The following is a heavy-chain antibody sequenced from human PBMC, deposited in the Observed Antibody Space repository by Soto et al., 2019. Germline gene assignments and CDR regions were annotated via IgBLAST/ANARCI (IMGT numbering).Heavy chain of an antibody. D-gene: IGHD3-16*01. J-gene: IGHJ4*02. V-gene: IGHV1-69*13. CDR2: FVPMFGSA. CDR3: ARDRRGSGYYFDY. CDR1: GVSFDSFT. Sequence: SVKVSCKPSGVSFDSFTFSWVRQAPGQGLEWMGGFVPMFGSASVAQRFQGRVRITADASTGIGYMELSDLRSDDSAIYYCARDRRGSGYYFDYWGQGTLVTVSS.